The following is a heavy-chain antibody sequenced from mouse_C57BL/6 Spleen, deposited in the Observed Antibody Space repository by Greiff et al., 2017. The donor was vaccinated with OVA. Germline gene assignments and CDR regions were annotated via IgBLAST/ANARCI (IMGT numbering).Heavy chain of an antibody. CDR1: GYTFTSYW. CDR2: IDPSDSYT. V-gene: IGHV1-50*01. Sequence: VKLMESGAELVKPGASVKLSCKASGYTFTSYWMQWVKQRPGQGLEWIGEIDPSDSYTNYNQKFKGKATLTVDTSSSTAYMQLSSLTSEDSAVYYCARGGDGSYFDYWGQGTTLTVSS. CDR3: ARGGDGSYFDY. J-gene: IGHJ2*01. D-gene: IGHD2-3*01.